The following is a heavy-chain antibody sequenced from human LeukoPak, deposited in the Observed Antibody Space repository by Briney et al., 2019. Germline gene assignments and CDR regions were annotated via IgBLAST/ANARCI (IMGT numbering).Heavy chain of an antibody. CDR2: IYYSGST. D-gene: IGHD3-9*01. Sequence: SETLSLTCTVSGGSTSSYYWSWIRQPPGKGLEWIGYIYYSGSTNYNPSLKSRVTISVDTSKNQFSLKLSSVTAADTAVFYCARLPQRSDILTSYANSFDFWGQGTLVTVSS. J-gene: IGHJ4*02. CDR3: ARLPQRSDILTSYANSFDF. V-gene: IGHV4-59*08. CDR1: GGSTSSYY.